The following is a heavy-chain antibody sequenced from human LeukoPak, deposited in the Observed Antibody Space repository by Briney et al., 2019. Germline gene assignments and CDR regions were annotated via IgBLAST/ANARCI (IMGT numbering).Heavy chain of an antibody. CDR2: ISGSGGST. J-gene: IGHJ3*02. CDR3: AKDPRWGYCSSTSCYGDAFDI. V-gene: IGHV3-23*01. D-gene: IGHD2-2*01. CDR1: GFTFSSYA. Sequence: GGSLRLSCAASGFTFSSYAMSWVRQAPGKGLEWVSAISGSGGSTYYADSVKGRFTISRDNSKNTLYLQMNSLRAEDTAVYYCAKDPRWGYCSSTSCYGDAFDIWGQGTMVTVSS.